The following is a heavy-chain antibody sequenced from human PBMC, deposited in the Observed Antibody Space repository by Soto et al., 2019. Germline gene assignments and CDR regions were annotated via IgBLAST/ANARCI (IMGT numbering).Heavy chain of an antibody. V-gene: IGHV3-23*01. CDR2: ISGSGGST. Sequence: GTLGLSFAAFGFNFRSFAMSWVRQAPGKGLEWVSAISGSGGSTYYADSVKGRFTISRDNSKNTLYLQMNSLRAEDTAVYYCAKGEELSYYYGSGEFDYWGQGTLVTVSS. CDR3: AKGEELSYYYGSGEFDY. J-gene: IGHJ4*02. D-gene: IGHD3-10*01. CDR1: GFNFRSFA.